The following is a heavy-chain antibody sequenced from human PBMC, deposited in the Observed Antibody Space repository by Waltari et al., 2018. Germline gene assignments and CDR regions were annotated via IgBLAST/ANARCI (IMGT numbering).Heavy chain of an antibody. CDR2: VHGSGKS. J-gene: IGHJ4*02. V-gene: IGHV4-4*02. CDR1: GDSMSSTYW. D-gene: IGHD2-15*01. CDR3: ARDRGRGLYLDS. Sequence: QLKLQESGPGLVKPSGTLSLTCGVSGDSMSSTYWWGWVRQTPGKGLEWIGQVHGSGKSNYNPSFAGRVIVSLDTDNNQFSLEVASATAADTAIYYCARDRGRGLYLDSWGPGMLVTVSP.